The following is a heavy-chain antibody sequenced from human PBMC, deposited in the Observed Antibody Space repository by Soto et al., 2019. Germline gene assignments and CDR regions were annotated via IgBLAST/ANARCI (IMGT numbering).Heavy chain of an antibody. CDR1: GYSFTSYW. J-gene: IGHJ6*02. CDR2: IDPSDSYT. V-gene: IGHV5-10-1*01. CDR3: ARLRHSDYYYYGMDV. D-gene: IGHD5-18*01. Sequence: GESLKISCKGSGYSFTSYWISWVRQMPGKGLEWMGRIDPSDSYTNYSPSFQGHVTISADKSISTAYLQWSSLKASDTAMYYCARLRHSDYYYYGMDVCGQGTTVTVSS.